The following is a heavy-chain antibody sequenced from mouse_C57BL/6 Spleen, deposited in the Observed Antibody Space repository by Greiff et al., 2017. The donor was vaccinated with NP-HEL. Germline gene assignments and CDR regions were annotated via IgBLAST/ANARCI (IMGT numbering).Heavy chain of an antibody. CDR3: ARGYYSNYDY. CDR1: GFTFSDYY. D-gene: IGHD2-5*01. J-gene: IGHJ2*01. CDR2: INYDGSST. V-gene: IGHV5-16*01. Sequence: DVQLQESEGGLVQPGSSMKLSCTASGFTFSDYYMAWVRQVPEKGLEWVANINYDGSSTYYLDSLKSRFIISRDNAKNILYLQMSSLKSEDTATYYCARGYYSNYDYWGQGTTLTVSS.